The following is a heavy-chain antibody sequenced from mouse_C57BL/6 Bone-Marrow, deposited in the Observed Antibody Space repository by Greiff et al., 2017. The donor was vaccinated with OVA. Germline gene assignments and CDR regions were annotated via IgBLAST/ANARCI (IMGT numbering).Heavy chain of an antibody. V-gene: IGHV1-4*01. J-gene: IGHJ3*01. CDR1: GYTFTSYT. D-gene: IGHD2-5*01. CDR3: ARREGYSNYVGAY. Sequence: QVQLQQSGAELARPGASVKMSCKASGYTFTSYTMHWVKQRPGQGLEWIGYINPSSGYTKYNQKFKDKATLTADKSSSTAYMQLSSLTSEDSAVYYGARREGYSNYVGAYWGQGTLVTVSA. CDR2: INPSSGYT.